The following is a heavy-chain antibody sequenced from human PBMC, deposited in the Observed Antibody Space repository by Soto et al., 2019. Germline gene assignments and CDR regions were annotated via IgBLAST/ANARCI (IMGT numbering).Heavy chain of an antibody. CDR1: GFTFSSYW. CDR2: IKQDGSEK. CDR3: ARDGHLVVVTATPRYYYYFGMDV. J-gene: IGHJ6*01. Sequence: EVQLVESGGGLVQPGGSLRLSCAASGFTFSSYWMSWVRQAPGKGLEWVANIKQDGSEKYYVDSVKGRFTISRDNAKNSLYLQMNSLRAEDTAVYYCARDGHLVVVTATPRYYYYFGMDVW. D-gene: IGHD2-21*02. V-gene: IGHV3-7*03.